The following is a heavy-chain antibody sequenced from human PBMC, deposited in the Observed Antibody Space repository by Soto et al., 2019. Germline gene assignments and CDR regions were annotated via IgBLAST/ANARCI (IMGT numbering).Heavy chain of an antibody. CDR2: IYYIGST. D-gene: IGHD3-10*01. CDR3: ARHYQWFGELPSYGMDV. V-gene: IGHV4-39*01. Sequence: PSETLSLTCNVFGCSISSSSYYWGWIRPPPGMGLEWVGSIYYIGSTYYNPSLKSRVTISVDTPKNQFSLKLSSVTAADTAVYYCARHYQWFGELPSYGMDVWGQGT. J-gene: IGHJ6*02. CDR1: GCSISSSSYY.